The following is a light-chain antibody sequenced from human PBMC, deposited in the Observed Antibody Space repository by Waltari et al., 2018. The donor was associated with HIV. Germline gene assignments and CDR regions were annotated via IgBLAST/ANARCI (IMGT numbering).Light chain of an antibody. CDR2: AVE. CDR3: CAYVGYGTKFV. V-gene: IGLV2-23*02. Sequence: SPAPPSPGSGSPGQANTIPLAYIDNNAVPLYSLNPGKSPKVILYAVERRPSGISSRFSGFRAGKNAYLKISGLQAEDEADYFCCAYVGYGTKFVFGTGTRVTVL. CDR1: DNNA. J-gene: IGLJ1*01.